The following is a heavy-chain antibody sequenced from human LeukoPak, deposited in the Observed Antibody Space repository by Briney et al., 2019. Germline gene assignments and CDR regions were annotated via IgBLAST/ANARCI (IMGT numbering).Heavy chain of an antibody. D-gene: IGHD1-26*01. Sequence: SETLSLTCAVYGGSFSGYYWSWIRQPPGKGLEWIGEINHSGSTNYNPSLKSRVTTSVDTSKNQFSLKLSSVTAADTAVYYCARGRHPYSGSYRRISWFDPWGQGTLVTVSS. CDR2: INHSGST. CDR3: ARGRHPYSGSYRRISWFDP. CDR1: GGSFSGYY. J-gene: IGHJ5*02. V-gene: IGHV4-34*01.